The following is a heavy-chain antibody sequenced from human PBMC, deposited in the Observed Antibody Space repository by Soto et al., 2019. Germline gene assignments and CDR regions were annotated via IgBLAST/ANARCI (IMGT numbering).Heavy chain of an antibody. CDR3: AGMFGLARLDNWFDP. J-gene: IGHJ5*02. CDR2: INTDRGST. V-gene: IGHV3-74*01. Sequence: VQLVESGGALVQPGGSLRLSCAASGFIFDKYWMHWARQTPGKGLVWVSRINTDRGSTTYADSVKRRFTISRDNAKNRVYLEMKSLRAEDTGVYYCAGMFGLARLDNWFDPWGQGTLVAVAS. CDR1: GFIFDKYW. D-gene: IGHD3-3*01.